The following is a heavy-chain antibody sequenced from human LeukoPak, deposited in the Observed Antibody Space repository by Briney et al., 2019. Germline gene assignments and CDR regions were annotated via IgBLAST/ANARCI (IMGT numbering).Heavy chain of an antibody. V-gene: IGHV4-30-4*08. CDR2: IYYSGST. CDR3: ARSDRITIFGVVIAFDY. Sequence: SQTLSLTCTVSGGSISSGDYYWSWIRQPPGKGLEWIGYIYYSGSTYYNPSLKSRVTISVNPSKNQFSLKLSSVTAADTAVYYCARSDRITIFGVVIAFDYWGQGTLVTVSS. CDR1: GGSISSGDYY. D-gene: IGHD3-3*01. J-gene: IGHJ4*02.